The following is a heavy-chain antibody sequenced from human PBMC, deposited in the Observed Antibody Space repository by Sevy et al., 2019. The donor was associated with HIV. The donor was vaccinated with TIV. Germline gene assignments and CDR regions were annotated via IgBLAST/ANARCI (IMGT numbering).Heavy chain of an antibody. CDR2: ISYDGSNK. J-gene: IGHJ4*02. Sequence: GGSLRLSCAASGFTFSSYAMHWVRQAPGKGLEWVAVISYDGSNKYYADSVKGRFTISRDNSKNTLYLQMNSLRAEDTAVYYCARVEGGSSLRPPFDYWGQGTLVTVSS. CDR3: ARVEGGSSLRPPFDY. D-gene: IGHD1-26*01. CDR1: GFTFSSYA. V-gene: IGHV3-30-3*01.